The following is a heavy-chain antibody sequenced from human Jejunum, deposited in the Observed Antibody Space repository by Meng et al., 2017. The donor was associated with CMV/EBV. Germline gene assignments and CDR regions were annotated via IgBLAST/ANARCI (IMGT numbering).Heavy chain of an antibody. D-gene: IGHD2-2*01. J-gene: IGHJ4*02. CDR2: IKSDGSEE. Sequence: FSSYGISWVRQAPGKGLEWGATIKSDGSEEHYVDSVRGRFTISRDNAKNSLHLQIDSLRAEDTAVYHCARDCSTSCPFQPRGDYWGQGTLVTVSS. CDR3: ARDCSTSCPFQPRGDY. V-gene: IGHV3-7*01. CDR1: FSSYG.